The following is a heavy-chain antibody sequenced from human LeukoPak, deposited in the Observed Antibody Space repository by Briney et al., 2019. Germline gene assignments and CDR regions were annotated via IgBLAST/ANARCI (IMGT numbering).Heavy chain of an antibody. Sequence: ASVKVSCKASGYTFTSYDINWVRQATGQGLEWMGWMNPNSGNTGYVQKFQGRVTMTRNTSISIVYMELSSLRSEDTAVYYCARSRGGTDAFDPWGQGTLVTVSS. CDR2: MNPNSGNT. D-gene: IGHD6-19*01. J-gene: IGHJ5*02. V-gene: IGHV1-8*01. CDR1: GYTFTSYD. CDR3: ARSRGGTDAFDP.